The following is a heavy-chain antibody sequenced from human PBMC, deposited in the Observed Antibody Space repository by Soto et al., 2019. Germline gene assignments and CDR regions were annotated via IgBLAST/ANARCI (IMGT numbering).Heavy chain of an antibody. Sequence: GASVKVSCKASGGSFKNYAIDWVRQAPGQGLEWMGRIIPIFGTSDYARKFRDRVTITADESSTTVFMDLNSLTYDDTALYFCASASQGGYALHWGHGTLVTVS. CDR2: IIPIFGTS. V-gene: IGHV1-69*13. CDR1: GGSFKNYA. J-gene: IGHJ4*01. CDR3: ASASQGGYALH. D-gene: IGHD5-12*01.